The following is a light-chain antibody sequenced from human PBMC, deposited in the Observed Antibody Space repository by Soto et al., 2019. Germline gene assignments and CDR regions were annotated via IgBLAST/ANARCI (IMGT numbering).Light chain of an antibody. CDR3: QQRSNWPPWT. Sequence: EIVLTQSPATLSLSPGERATLSCRASQSVSSYLAWYQQKPGQAPRLLIYDASNRATGIPARFSGSGSGTDFTLTISSLGPEDFAVYYCQQRSNWPPWTCGQGTKVEFK. J-gene: IGKJ1*01. V-gene: IGKV3-11*01. CDR1: QSVSSY. CDR2: DAS.